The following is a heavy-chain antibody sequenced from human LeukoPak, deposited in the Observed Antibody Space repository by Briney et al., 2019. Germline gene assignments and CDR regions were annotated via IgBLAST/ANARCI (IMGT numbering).Heavy chain of an antibody. CDR3: ASQSWSLFDP. Sequence: PSETLSLTCTVSGTSANTYYWSWIRQPPGKALEWIGFVHYSGGTSYTPSLRGRVTISLDTSKNQFFLMLTSVTAADTAVYYCASQSWSLFDPCGQGTLVTVSS. D-gene: IGHD6-13*01. J-gene: IGHJ5*02. CDR1: GTSANTYY. V-gene: IGHV4-59*08. CDR2: VHYSGGT.